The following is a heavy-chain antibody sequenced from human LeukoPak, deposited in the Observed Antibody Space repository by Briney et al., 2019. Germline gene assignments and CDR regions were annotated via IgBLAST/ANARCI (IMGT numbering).Heavy chain of an antibody. D-gene: IGHD3-3*01. CDR2: ISNDGSRK. J-gene: IGHJ4*02. CDR1: ELPFSRLG. CDR3: ARDRAWNYFDY. Sequence: GESLRPSCEPSELPFSRLGMHWFRQAPGKGLEWVAIISNDGSRKYYAYSVEGRFTISRDNSKNTLYLQMDSLRAEDTAVYYCARDRAWNYFDYWGQGTLVTVSS. V-gene: IGHV3-30*03.